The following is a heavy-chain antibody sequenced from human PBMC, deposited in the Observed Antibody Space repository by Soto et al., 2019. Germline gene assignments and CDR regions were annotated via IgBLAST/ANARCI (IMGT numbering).Heavy chain of an antibody. CDR2: ISSNGGST. J-gene: IGHJ4*02. D-gene: IGHD1-26*01. V-gene: IGHV3-64*01. CDR1: GFTFSRYV. CDR3: ARDTISGSYFFDY. Sequence: PGGSLRLSCAASGFTFSRYVMYWVRQAPGKGLEYVSAISSNGGSTYYANSVKGRFTISRDNSKNTLYLQMGSLRAEDMAVFYFARDTISGSYFFDYWGQGTVVPGSS.